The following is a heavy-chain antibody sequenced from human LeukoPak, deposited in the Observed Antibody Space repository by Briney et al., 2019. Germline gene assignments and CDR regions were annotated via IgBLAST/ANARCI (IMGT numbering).Heavy chain of an antibody. Sequence: SETLSLTCTVSGGSISSSSYYWGWIRQPPGKGLERIGSIYYSGSTYYNPSLKSRVTISIDTSKNQFSLKLSSVTSADTAVYYCARHYDILTDSRYFDYWGQGTLVTVSS. V-gene: IGHV4-39*01. J-gene: IGHJ4*02. CDR1: GGSISSSSYY. D-gene: IGHD3-9*01. CDR2: IYYSGST. CDR3: ARHYDILTDSRYFDY.